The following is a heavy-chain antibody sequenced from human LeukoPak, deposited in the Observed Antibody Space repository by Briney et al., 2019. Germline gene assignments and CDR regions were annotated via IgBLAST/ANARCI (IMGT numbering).Heavy chain of an antibody. CDR1: GYTFTGYY. Sequence: ASVKVSCKASGYTFTGYYLHWVRQAPGQGLEWMGWINPNSGGRNCAQKFQGRVTMTRDTSISTAYMELSRLRSDDAAVYYCARHAYYDSSGPPTDRTFDIWGQGTMVTVSS. J-gene: IGHJ3*02. V-gene: IGHV1-2*02. CDR3: ARHAYYDSSGPPTDRTFDI. CDR2: INPNSGGR. D-gene: IGHD3-22*01.